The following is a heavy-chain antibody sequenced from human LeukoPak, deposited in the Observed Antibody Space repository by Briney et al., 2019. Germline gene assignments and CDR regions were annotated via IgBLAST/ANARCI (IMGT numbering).Heavy chain of an antibody. CDR1: GFIFSTYN. V-gene: IGHV3-48*01. J-gene: IGHJ4*02. CDR2: ISLSSTAI. CDR3: AREPLEALAGTSDY. Sequence: GGSLRLSCATSGFIFSTYNMNWARQAPGKGLEWVSYISLSSTAIYYADSVKGRFTVSGDNAKNSLYLQMDSLRAEDTAVYYCAREPLEALAGTSDYWGQGTLVTVSS. D-gene: IGHD6-19*01.